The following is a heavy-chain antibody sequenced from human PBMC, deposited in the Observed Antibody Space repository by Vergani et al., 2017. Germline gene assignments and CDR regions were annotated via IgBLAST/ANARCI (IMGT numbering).Heavy chain of an antibody. CDR2: ISAYNGNT. V-gene: IGHV1-18*01. CDR3: ETWIQLWSYFDY. CDR1: GYTFTSYV. Sequence: QVQLVQSGAEVKKPWASVKVSCKASGYTFTSYVIRWGRQAPGQGLEWMGWISAYNGNTNYAQKLQGRVTMTTDTATSTAYMELRSLRSDDTAVYYCETWIQLWSYFDYWGQGTLVTVSS. D-gene: IGHD5-18*01. J-gene: IGHJ4*02.